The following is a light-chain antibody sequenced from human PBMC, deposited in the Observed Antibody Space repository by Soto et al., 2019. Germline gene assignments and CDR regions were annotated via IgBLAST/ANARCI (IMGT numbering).Light chain of an antibody. CDR1: QSVSSNY. V-gene: IGKV3-20*01. CDR2: GAS. Sequence: EVVLTQSPGTLSLSPGERATLSCRASQSVSSNYLAWYQHKVGQAPRLLIYGASRRATGIPDRFSGSGSGTDFTLTISRQEPEDFAVYFCHQYGIFPVTFGQGTKLEIK. J-gene: IGKJ2*01. CDR3: HQYGIFPVT.